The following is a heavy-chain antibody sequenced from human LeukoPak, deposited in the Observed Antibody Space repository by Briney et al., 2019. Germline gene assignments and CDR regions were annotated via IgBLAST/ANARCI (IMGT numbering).Heavy chain of an antibody. Sequence: SETLSLTCAVYGGSFGGYYWSWIRQPPGKGLEWIGEINHSGSTNYNPSLKSRVTISVDTSKNQFSLKLSSVTAADTAVYYCARGGWNYVPFDYWGQGTLVTVSS. J-gene: IGHJ4*02. D-gene: IGHD1-7*01. CDR1: GGSFGGYY. CDR3: ARGGWNYVPFDY. V-gene: IGHV4-34*01. CDR2: INHSGST.